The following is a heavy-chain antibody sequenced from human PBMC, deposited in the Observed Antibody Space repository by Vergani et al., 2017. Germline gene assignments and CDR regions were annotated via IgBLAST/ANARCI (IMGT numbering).Heavy chain of an antibody. J-gene: IGHJ1*01. V-gene: IGHV3-66*04. CDR1: GFTVSSHY. D-gene: IGHD3-3*01. CDR3: ASQYYDCWSGRD. Sequence: EVQLLQSEGAVVQPGGSLRLSCAVSGFTVSSHYMSWVRQAPGKGLEWVSVIFSGGYTYYADSVKGRFTISRDDSKNSLYLQMNSLRAEDTAVYYCASQYYDCWSGRDWGQGTLVTVSS. CDR2: IFSGGYT.